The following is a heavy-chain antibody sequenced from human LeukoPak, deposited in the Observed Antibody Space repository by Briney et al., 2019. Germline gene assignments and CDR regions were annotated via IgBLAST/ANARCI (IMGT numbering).Heavy chain of an antibody. CDR1: GFTFSSYE. D-gene: IGHD3-16*01. CDR3: ARVPYDYVWGSYGGDYYFDY. J-gene: IGHJ4*02. V-gene: IGHV3-48*03. CDR2: ISSSGSTI. Sequence: GGSLRLSCAASGFTFSSYEMNWVRQAPGKGLEWVSYISSSGSTIYYADSVKGRFTISRDNAKNSLYLQMNSLRAEDTAVYYWARVPYDYVWGSYGGDYYFDYWGQGTLVTVSS.